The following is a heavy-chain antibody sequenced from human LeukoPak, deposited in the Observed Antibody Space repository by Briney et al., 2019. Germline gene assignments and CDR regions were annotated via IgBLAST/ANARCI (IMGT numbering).Heavy chain of an antibody. Sequence: PGGSLRLSCAASGFTFSSYGMHWVRQAPGKGLEWVAVTSYDGCNKYYADSVKGRFTISRVNSNNTLHLQMNSLIAEDTAVYYCAKSPFPWVHYGVDVWGQGTTVTVSS. CDR1: GFTFSSYG. CDR2: TSYDGCNK. CDR3: AKSPFPWVHYGVDV. V-gene: IGHV3-30*18. J-gene: IGHJ6*02.